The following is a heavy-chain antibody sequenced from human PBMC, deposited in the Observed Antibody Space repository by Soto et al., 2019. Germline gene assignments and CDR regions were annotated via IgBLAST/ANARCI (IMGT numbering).Heavy chain of an antibody. D-gene: IGHD4-17*01. J-gene: IGHJ6*01. CDR1: GGSISSSGYC. V-gene: IGHV4-39*01. CDR3: AHYGDDTSLDYYAMDV. Sequence: QLQLQESGPGLVKSSETLSLTCTVSGGSISSSGYCWGWIRQPPGKGLEWIGSIYYSGNTYYNPSLKSRGTMSVDTSKNQFALEVTSVTAADTAVYFCAHYGDDTSLDYYAMDVW. CDR2: IYYSGNT.